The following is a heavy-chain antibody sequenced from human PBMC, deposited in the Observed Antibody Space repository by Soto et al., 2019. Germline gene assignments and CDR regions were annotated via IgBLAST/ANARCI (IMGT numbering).Heavy chain of an antibody. CDR2: ISYHGSDK. V-gene: IGHV3-30-3*01. CDR1: GFTFSLYA. CDR3: VRDRYAAAIATYFDY. D-gene: IGHD2-2*01. Sequence: QVQLVESGGGVVQPGRSLRLSCTASGFTFSLYAMHWVRQAPGKGLEWVASISYHGSDKYYADSEKGRFSISRDNSKSTLFMQINSLTTGDTAVYYYVRDRYAAAIATYFDYWGQGILVIVSS. J-gene: IGHJ4*02.